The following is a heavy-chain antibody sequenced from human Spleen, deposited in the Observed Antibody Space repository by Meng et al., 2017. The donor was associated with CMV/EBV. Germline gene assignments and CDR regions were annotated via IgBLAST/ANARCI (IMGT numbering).Heavy chain of an antibody. J-gene: IGHJ3*02. CDR2: IHPKSGGP. V-gene: IGHV1-2*02. Sequence: ASVKVSCKASGYTFTIYYMHWMRQAPGQGLEWMGWIHPKSGGPKYAQKFQGRVTMTRDTSTSTAYMELSRLRSDDTAVYYCARGLTGAGDAFDIWGQGTMVTVSS. CDR1: GYTFTIYY. D-gene: IGHD1-20*01. CDR3: ARGLTGAGDAFDI.